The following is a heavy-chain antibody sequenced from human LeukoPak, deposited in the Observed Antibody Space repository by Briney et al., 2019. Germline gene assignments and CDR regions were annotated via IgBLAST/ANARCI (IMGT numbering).Heavy chain of an antibody. V-gene: IGHV4-34*01. J-gene: IGHJ5*02. D-gene: IGHD5-18*01. Sequence: SETLSLTCAVYGGSFSGYYWSWIRQPPGKGLEWIGEINHSGSTNYNPSFKSRVTISVDTSKNQFSLKLSSVTAADTAVYYCARRRRYSYGFLGFGWFDPWGQGTLVTVSS. CDR3: ARRRRYSYGFLGFGWFDP. CDR1: GGSFSGYY. CDR2: INHSGST.